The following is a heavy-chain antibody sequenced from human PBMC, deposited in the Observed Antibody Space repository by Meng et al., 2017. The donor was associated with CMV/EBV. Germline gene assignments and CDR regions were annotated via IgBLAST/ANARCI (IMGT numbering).Heavy chain of an antibody. CDR2: IYYSGTT. J-gene: IGHJ4*02. V-gene: IGHV4-39*01. Sequence: SETLSLTCTVSGGSISSSGYYWGWIRQPPGKGLEWIGSIYYSGTTYYNPSLKSRVTISVDTSKNQFSLNLTSVTAADTAVYYCARGHPVYDYVWGSYPTPLGYFDYWGQGTLVTVSS. D-gene: IGHD3-16*02. CDR3: ARGHPVYDYVWGSYPTPLGYFDY. CDR1: GGSISSSGYY.